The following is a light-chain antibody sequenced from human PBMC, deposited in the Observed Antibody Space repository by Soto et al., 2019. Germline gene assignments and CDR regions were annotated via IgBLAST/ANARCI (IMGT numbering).Light chain of an antibody. Sequence: DIQITQSPSSLSAYVGDRVTITCRASQSISSYLNWYQQKPGKAPKLLIYAASTLQSGVPSRFSGSGSGTDFTLTISCLQSEDFATYYCQRYYSYSFTAGPGT. CDR1: QSISSY. J-gene: IGKJ3*01. CDR2: AAS. CDR3: QRYYSYSFT. V-gene: IGKV1-39*01.